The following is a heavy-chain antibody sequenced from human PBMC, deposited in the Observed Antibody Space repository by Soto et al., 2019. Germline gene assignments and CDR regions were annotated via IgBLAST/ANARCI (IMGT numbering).Heavy chain of an antibody. J-gene: IGHJ4*02. D-gene: IGHD7-27*01. Sequence: LRLSCAASGFTFSSYAMSWIRQAPGKGLEWVSYISSSSSYTNYADSVKGRFTISRDNAKNSLYLQMNSLRAEDTAVYYCARESKLTGGPFDYWGQGTLVTVSS. V-gene: IGHV3-11*06. CDR2: ISSSSSYT. CDR1: GFTFSSYA. CDR3: ARESKLTGGPFDY.